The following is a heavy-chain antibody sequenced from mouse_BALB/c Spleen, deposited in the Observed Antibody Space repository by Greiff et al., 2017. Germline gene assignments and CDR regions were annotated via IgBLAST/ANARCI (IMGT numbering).Heavy chain of an antibody. V-gene: IGHV14-3*02. CDR2: IDPANGNT. D-gene: IGHD2-14*01. CDR1: GFNIKDTY. CDR3: ARHYRYDGGFDY. Sequence: EVQLQESGAELVKPGASVKLSCTASGFNIKDTYMHWVKQRPEQGLEWIGRIDPANGNTKYDPKFQGKATITADTSSNTAYLQLSSLTSEDTAVYYCARHYRYDGGFDYWGQGTTLTVSS. J-gene: IGHJ2*01.